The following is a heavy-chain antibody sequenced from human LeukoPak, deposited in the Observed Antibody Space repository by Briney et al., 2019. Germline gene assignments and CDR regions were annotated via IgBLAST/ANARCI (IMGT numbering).Heavy chain of an antibody. J-gene: IGHJ2*01. V-gene: IGHV3-23*01. CDR1: GFSFNTYG. CDR3: VRVQWWYFDL. Sequence: GGSLRLSCAASGFSFNTYGMTWVRQAPGKGLEWVSAISGSGDRTFYADSVKGRFTVSRDSFKNTLSLQMNSLRAEDTAIYAKVRVQWWYFDLWGRGTLVTASS. D-gene: IGHD6-19*01. CDR2: ISGSGDRT.